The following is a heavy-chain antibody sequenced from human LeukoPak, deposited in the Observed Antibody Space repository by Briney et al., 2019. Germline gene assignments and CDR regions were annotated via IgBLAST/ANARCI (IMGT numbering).Heavy chain of an antibody. V-gene: IGHV3-33*01. CDR1: GFILNKYD. Sequence: PGGSLRLSCAASGFILNKYDMHWVRQAPGKGLEWVAVIRHDGDNRNYGDSVRGRFTISRDNSRNTVDLQMNSLRVDDTAVYYCAREQDYGDYRTAGYWGQGTLVTVSS. CDR2: IRHDGDNR. D-gene: IGHD4-17*01. J-gene: IGHJ4*02. CDR3: AREQDYGDYRTAGY.